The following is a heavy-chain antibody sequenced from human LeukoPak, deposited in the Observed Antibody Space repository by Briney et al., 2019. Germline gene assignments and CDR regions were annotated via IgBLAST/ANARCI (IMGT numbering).Heavy chain of an antibody. J-gene: IGHJ2*01. D-gene: IGHD6-19*01. Sequence: PGGSLRLSCAASGFTFSAYAMAWVRQAPGKGLECVSHITTGGSSTFHADSVKGRFSISRDNAKNSLYLQMNSLRAEDTAVYYCARVGGNSSGWTDWYFDLWGRGTLVTVSS. V-gene: IGHV3-48*04. CDR3: ARVGGNSSGWTDWYFDL. CDR1: GFTFSAYA. CDR2: ITTGGSST.